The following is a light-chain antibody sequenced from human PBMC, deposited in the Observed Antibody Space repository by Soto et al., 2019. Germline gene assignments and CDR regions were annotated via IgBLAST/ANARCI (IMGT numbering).Light chain of an antibody. J-gene: IGKJ1*01. CDR1: QNIDSW. CDR2: SAS. Sequence: DIQMTQSPSTLSASIGDRITISCRASQNIDSWLAWYQQRPGKAPKLLIYSASNLVSGVPSRFSGSGSGTDFTLTITSLQPDDFATYYCQQYSDYSRSFGQGTQVEVK. CDR3: QQYSDYSRS. V-gene: IGKV1-5*03.